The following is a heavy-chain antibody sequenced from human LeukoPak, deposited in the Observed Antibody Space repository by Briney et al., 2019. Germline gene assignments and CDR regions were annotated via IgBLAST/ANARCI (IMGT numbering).Heavy chain of an antibody. CDR3: ARTDRIGSGSYYNVDAFDI. Sequence: SETLSLTCTVSGGSISSYYWSWIRQPPGKGLEWIGYIYYSGSTNYNPSLKSRVTISVDTSKNQFSLKLSSVTAAGTAVYYCARTDRIGSGSYYNVDAFDIWGQGTMVTVSS. V-gene: IGHV4-59*01. J-gene: IGHJ3*02. CDR1: GGSISSYY. D-gene: IGHD3-10*01. CDR2: IYYSGST.